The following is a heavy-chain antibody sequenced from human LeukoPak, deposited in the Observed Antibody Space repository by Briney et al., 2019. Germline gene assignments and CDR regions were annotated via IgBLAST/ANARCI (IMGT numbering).Heavy chain of an antibody. CDR2: INPSGGST. J-gene: IGHJ4*02. CDR3: ARDRGEWELLFDY. CDR1: GYTFTSYY. V-gene: IGHV1-46*01. D-gene: IGHD1-26*01. Sequence: ASVKVSCKASGYTFTSYYMHWVRQAPGQGLEWMGIINPSGGSTSYAQKFQGRVTMTRDTSISTAYMELSRLRSDDTAVYYCARDRGEWELLFDYWGQGTLVTVSS.